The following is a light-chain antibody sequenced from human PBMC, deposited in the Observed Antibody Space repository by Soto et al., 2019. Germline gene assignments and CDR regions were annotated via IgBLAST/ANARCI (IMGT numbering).Light chain of an antibody. CDR3: QQSYSTPQT. V-gene: IGKV1-5*03. CDR1: QTISSW. J-gene: IGKJ1*01. CDR2: KAS. Sequence: IQMTQSPSTLSGSVGDRVTITCRASQTISSWLAWYQQKPGKAPKLLIYKASTLKSGVPSRFSGSGSGTEFTLTISSLQPEDFATYYCQQSYSTPQTFGQGTKADIK.